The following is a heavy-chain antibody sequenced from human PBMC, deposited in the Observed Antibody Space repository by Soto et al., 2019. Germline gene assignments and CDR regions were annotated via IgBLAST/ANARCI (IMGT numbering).Heavy chain of an antibody. CDR3: ASEGSRPYFFYGMDV. CDR1: GYTFTSYG. J-gene: IGHJ6*02. V-gene: IGHV1-18*01. CDR2: ISAYNGNT. D-gene: IGHD1-26*01. Sequence: QVQLVQSGAEVKKPGASVKVSCKASGYTFTSYGFSWVRQAPGQGLEWMGWISAYNGNTNYAQKLQGRVTMTTDTATSTAYMGPRSLRSEDPAVYYCASEGSRPYFFYGMDVWGQGTTVTVSS.